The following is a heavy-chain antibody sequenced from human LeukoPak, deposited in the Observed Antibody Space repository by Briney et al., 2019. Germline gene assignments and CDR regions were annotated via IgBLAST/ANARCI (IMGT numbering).Heavy chain of an antibody. J-gene: IGHJ4*02. V-gene: IGHV3-15*01. CDR1: GFTFSNAW. Sequence: GSLRLSCAACGFTFSNAWMSWVRQAPGKGLEWVGRIKSKTDGGTTDYAAPVKGRFTISRDDSKNTLYLQMNSLKTEDTAVYYCTHYYDSSGLGDYYFDYWGQGTLVTVSS. CDR2: IKSKTDGGTT. CDR3: THYYDSSGLGDYYFDY. D-gene: IGHD3-22*01.